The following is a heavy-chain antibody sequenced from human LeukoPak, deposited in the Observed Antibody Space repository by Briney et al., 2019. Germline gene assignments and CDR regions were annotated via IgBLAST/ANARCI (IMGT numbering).Heavy chain of an antibody. V-gene: IGHV3-66*01. J-gene: IGHJ4*02. CDR3: ARDPYDSSGYSSDY. CDR1: GFTVSSNY. CDR2: IYSGGST. D-gene: IGHD3-22*01. Sequence: GGSLRLSCAASGFTVSSNYMSWVRQAPGKGLEWVSVIYSGGSTYYADSVKGRFTISRDNSKNTLYLQMNSLRAEDTAVYYCARDPYDSSGYSSDYWGQGTLVTVSS.